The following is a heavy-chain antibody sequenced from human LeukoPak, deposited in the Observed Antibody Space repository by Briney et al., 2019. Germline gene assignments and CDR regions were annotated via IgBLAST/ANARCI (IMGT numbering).Heavy chain of an antibody. Sequence: ASVKVSCKTSGYTFIHYDISWVRQAPGQRLEWLGWVSGVNGDTNYAQKLQGRVTMTTDTSTSTAYMELRSLKSDDTAVYYCASLKNYYDSSGYLVTDAFDIWGQGTMVTVSS. CDR3: ASLKNYYDSSGYLVTDAFDI. CDR2: VSGVNGDT. D-gene: IGHD3-22*01. CDR1: GYTFIHYD. J-gene: IGHJ3*02. V-gene: IGHV1-18*01.